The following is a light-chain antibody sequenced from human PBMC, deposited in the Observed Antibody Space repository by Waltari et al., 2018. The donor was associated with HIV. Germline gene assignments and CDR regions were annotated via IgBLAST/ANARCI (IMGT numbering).Light chain of an antibody. J-gene: IGKJ2*01. V-gene: IGKV3-15*01. CDR3: QQYNNWPMYT. Sequence: EIVMTQSPATLSVSPGARATLSCRASQSVSSNLAWYQQKPGQAPRLLIYGASTRATGIPARFSGSGSGTEFTLTISSLQSEDFAVYYCQQYNNWPMYTFGQGTKLEI. CDR1: QSVSSN. CDR2: GAS.